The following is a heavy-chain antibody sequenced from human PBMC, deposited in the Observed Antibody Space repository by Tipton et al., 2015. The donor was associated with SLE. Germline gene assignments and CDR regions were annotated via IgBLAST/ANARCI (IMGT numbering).Heavy chain of an antibody. CDR2: ISSSSSTI. V-gene: IGHV3-48*02. D-gene: IGHD6-13*01. CDR3: ARDRGIAPAGVDAFDI. Sequence: SLRLSCAASGFTFSNACMNWVRQAPGKGLEWVSYISSSSSTIYYADSVKGRFTISRDNAKNSLYLQMNSLRDEDTAVYYCARDRGIAPAGVDAFDIWGQGTMVTVSS. J-gene: IGHJ3*02. CDR1: GFTFSNAC.